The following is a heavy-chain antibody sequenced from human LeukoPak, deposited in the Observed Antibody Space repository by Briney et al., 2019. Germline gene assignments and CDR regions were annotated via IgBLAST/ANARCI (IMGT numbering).Heavy chain of an antibody. D-gene: IGHD6-13*01. Sequence: GGSLRLSCAASGFTFSSYSMNWVRQAPGKGLEWVSSISSSSSYIYYADSVKGRFTISRDNSKNTLYLQMSSLRAEDTAVYYCVKLSSRVSQTIDYWGQGTLVTVSS. CDR3: VKLSSRVSQTIDY. J-gene: IGHJ4*02. CDR1: GFTFSSYS. CDR2: ISSSSSYI. V-gene: IGHV3-21*01.